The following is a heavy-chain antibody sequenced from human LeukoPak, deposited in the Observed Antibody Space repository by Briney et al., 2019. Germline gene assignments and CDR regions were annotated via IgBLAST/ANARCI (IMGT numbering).Heavy chain of an antibody. CDR3: ARGGKAFDY. J-gene: IGHJ4*02. V-gene: IGHV4-39*07. CDR1: GGSISSSNYY. CDR2: IYYSGST. Sequence: PSETLSLTCTVSGGSISSSNYYWGWIRQPPGKGLEWIGSIYYSGSTYYNPSLKSRVTISVATSKNQFSLRLSSVTGADTAVYYCARGGKAFDYWGQGTLVTVSS.